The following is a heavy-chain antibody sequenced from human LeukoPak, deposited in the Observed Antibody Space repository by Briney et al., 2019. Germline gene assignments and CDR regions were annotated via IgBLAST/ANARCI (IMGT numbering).Heavy chain of an antibody. V-gene: IGHV3-30*18. CDR3: AKADTQTYHYDSSGYRPHPKIQGYFDY. CDR1: GFTFSTYG. D-gene: IGHD3-22*01. Sequence: GRSLRLSCAASGFTFSTYGMHWVRQAPGKGLEWVAVISYDGSKKYYANSVKGRFTISRDNSKNTLYLKMNSLRPEDTAVYYCAKADTQTYHYDSSGYRPHPKIQGYFDYWGQGTLVTVSS. CDR2: ISYDGSKK. J-gene: IGHJ4*02.